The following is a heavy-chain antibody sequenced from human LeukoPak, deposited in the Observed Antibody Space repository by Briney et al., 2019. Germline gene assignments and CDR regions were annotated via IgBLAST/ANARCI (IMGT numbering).Heavy chain of an antibody. V-gene: IGHV3-53*01. J-gene: IGHJ4*02. D-gene: IGHD3-22*01. Sequence: PGGSLRLSCAASGFTVSSNYMSWVRQAPGKGLEWVSVIYSGGSTYYADSVKGRFTISRDNSKNTLYLQMNTLRAEDTAVYYCATGNYYDSSGAPFGFDYWGQGTLVTVSS. CDR1: GFTVSSNY. CDR3: ATGNYYDSSGAPFGFDY. CDR2: IYSGGST.